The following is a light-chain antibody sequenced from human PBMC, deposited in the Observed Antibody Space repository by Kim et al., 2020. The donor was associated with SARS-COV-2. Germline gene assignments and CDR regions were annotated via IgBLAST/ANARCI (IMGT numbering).Light chain of an antibody. CDR3: QSYDDSNQV. CDR2: EDN. Sequence: NFMLTQPHSVSESPGKTVTISCTRSSGSIASTYVQWYQQRPGSAPTTVTYEDNQRPSGVPDRFSGSIDSSSNSASLTISGLKTEDEADYFCQSYDDSNQVFGGGTQLTVL. V-gene: IGLV6-57*03. CDR1: SGSIASTY. J-gene: IGLJ3*02.